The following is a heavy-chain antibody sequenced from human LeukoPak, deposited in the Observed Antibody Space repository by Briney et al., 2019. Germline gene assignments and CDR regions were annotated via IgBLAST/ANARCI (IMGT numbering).Heavy chain of an antibody. J-gene: IGHJ4*02. Sequence: SETLSLTCAVYGGSFSGYYWSWIRQPPGKGLEWIGEINHSGSTNYNPSLKSRVTISVDTSKNQSSLKLSSVTAADTAVYYCASRGYSGYDYVDYWGQGTLVTVSS. CDR1: GGSFSGYY. V-gene: IGHV4-34*01. D-gene: IGHD5-12*01. CDR3: ASRGYSGYDYVDY. CDR2: INHSGST.